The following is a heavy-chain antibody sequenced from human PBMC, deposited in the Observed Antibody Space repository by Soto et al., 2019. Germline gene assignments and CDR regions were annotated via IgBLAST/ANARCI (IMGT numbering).Heavy chain of an antibody. Sequence: SETLSLTCAVAGGSISSSNCWRWARQPPGKWLEWIGEIYHSGSTHYTPSLQSRVTISVDKSKNQFSLKLSSVTAADTAVYYCARDLRAYGSDYYYYYGMDVWGQGTTVT. D-gene: IGHD3-10*01. CDR2: IYHSGST. CDR3: ARDLRAYGSDYYYYYGMDV. V-gene: IGHV4-4*02. J-gene: IGHJ6*02. CDR1: GGSISSSNC.